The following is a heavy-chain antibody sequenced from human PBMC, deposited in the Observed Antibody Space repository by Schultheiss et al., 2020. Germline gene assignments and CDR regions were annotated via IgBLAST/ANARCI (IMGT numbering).Heavy chain of an antibody. CDR1: GGSFSGYY. CDR3: ARWTATSRAYYYYGMDV. J-gene: IGHJ6*02. D-gene: IGHD3-10*01. Sequence: SQTLSLTCAVYGGSFSGYYWSWIRQPPGKGLEWIGEINHSGSTYYNPSLKSRVTISVDTSKNQFSLKLSSVTAADTAVYYCARWTATSRAYYYYGMDVWGQGTTVTVSS. CDR2: INHSGST. V-gene: IGHV4-34*01.